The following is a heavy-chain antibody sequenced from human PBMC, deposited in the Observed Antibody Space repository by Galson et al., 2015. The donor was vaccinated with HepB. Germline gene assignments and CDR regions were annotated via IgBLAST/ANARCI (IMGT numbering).Heavy chain of an antibody. Sequence: SLRLSCAASGFTFSSYAMHWVRQAPGKGLEWVAVISYDGSNKYYADSVKGRFTISRDNSKNTLYLQMNSLRAEDTAVYYCARGEGGYCSSTSCRATFDYWGQGTLVTVSS. CDR1: GFTFSSYA. CDR2: ISYDGSNK. V-gene: IGHV3-30-3*01. J-gene: IGHJ4*02. D-gene: IGHD2-2*01. CDR3: ARGEGGYCSSTSCRATFDY.